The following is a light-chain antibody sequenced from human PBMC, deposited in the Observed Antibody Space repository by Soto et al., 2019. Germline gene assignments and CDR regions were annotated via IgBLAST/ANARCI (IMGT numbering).Light chain of an antibody. CDR1: SSDVGYYDY. J-gene: IGLJ1*01. Sequence: QSALTQPPSASGFPGQSVTISCTGTSSDVGYYDYVSWYQQHPGKAPKLVIYEVTKLPSGVPDRVSASKSGNTASLTVSGLRAEDEADYYCSSYAGSNNFVFGSGTKLPVL. CDR2: EVT. V-gene: IGLV2-8*01. CDR3: SSYAGSNNFV.